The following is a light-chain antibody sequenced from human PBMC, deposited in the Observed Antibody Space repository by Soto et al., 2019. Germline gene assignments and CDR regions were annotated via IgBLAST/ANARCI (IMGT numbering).Light chain of an antibody. Sequence: DIQMTQSPSSVSASFGDRVTVTCRASQGVSSWLAWYQQKPGKAPNLLIYATSNLQSGVPSRFSGSGSGTDFTLTISSLHPEDFATYYCQQTHTFPLTFGPGTKVDI. CDR3: QQTHTFPLT. J-gene: IGKJ3*01. CDR2: ATS. V-gene: IGKV1-12*01. CDR1: QGVSSW.